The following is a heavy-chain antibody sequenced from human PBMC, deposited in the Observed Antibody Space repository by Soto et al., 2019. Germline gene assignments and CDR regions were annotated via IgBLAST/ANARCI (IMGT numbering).Heavy chain of an antibody. CDR1: GGSISSSSYY. V-gene: IGHV4-39*01. CDR3: GRGGPAVPYYYYYGMDV. CDR2: IYYSGST. D-gene: IGHD3-16*01. J-gene: IGHJ6*02. Sequence: PSETLSLTCTVSGGSISSSSYYWGWIRQPPGKGLEWIGSIYYSGSTYYNPSLKSRVTISVDPSKNQFSLKLSSVTAADTAVYYSGRGGPAVPYYYYYGMDVWGQGTTVTVSS.